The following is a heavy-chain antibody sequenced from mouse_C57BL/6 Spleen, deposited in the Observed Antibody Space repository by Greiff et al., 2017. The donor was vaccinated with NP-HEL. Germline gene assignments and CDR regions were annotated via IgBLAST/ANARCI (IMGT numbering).Heavy chain of an antibody. CDR1: GYTFTSYG. J-gene: IGHJ2*01. V-gene: IGHV1-81*01. Sequence: VQLQQSGAELARPGASVKLSCKASGYTFTSYGISWVKQRTGQGLEWIGEIYPRSGNTYYNEKFKGKATLTADKSSSTAYMELRSLTSEDSAVYLCARSQTAQGFDYWGQGTTLTVSS. CDR2: IYPRSGNT. CDR3: ARSQTAQGFDY. D-gene: IGHD3-2*02.